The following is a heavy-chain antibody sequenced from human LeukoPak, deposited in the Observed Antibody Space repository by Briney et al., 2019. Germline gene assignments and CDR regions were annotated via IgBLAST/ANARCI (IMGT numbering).Heavy chain of an antibody. J-gene: IGHJ4*02. CDR3: ARDVRRIMVRGVIGGGYFDY. Sequence: ASVKVSCKASGYTFTGYYMHWVRQAPGQGLEWMGWINPNSGGTNYAQKFQGRVTMSRDTSISKAYMELSRLRSDDTAVYYCARDVRRIMVRGVIGGGYFDYWGQGTLVTVSS. D-gene: IGHD3-10*01. CDR1: GYTFTGYY. CDR2: INPNSGGT. V-gene: IGHV1-2*02.